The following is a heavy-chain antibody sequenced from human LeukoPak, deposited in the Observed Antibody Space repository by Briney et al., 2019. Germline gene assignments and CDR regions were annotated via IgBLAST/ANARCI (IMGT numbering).Heavy chain of an antibody. J-gene: IGHJ6*02. Sequence: GASVKVSCKASGYTFTSYGTSWVRQAPGQGLEWTGWISAYNGNTNYAQKLQGRVTMTTDTSTSTAYMELRSLRSDDTAVYYCARDKDSSSWSYYYYGMDVWGQGTTITVSS. CDR2: ISAYNGNT. D-gene: IGHD6-13*01. CDR3: ARDKDSSSWSYYYYGMDV. CDR1: GYTFTSYG. V-gene: IGHV1-18*01.